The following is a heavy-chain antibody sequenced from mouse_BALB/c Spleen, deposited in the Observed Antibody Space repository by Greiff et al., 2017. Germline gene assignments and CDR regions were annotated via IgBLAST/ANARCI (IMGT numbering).Heavy chain of an antibody. J-gene: IGHJ2*01. CDR3: ARHPYYGSSHYFDY. CDR2: ISSGGGST. Sequence: EVQLVESGGGLVKPGGSLKLSCAASGFAFSSYDMSWVRQTPEKRLEWVAYISSGGGSTYYPDTVKGRFTISRDNAKNTLYLQMSSLKSEDTAMYYCARHPYYGSSHYFDYWGQGTTLTVSS. V-gene: IGHV5-12-1*01. CDR1: GFAFSSYD. D-gene: IGHD1-1*01.